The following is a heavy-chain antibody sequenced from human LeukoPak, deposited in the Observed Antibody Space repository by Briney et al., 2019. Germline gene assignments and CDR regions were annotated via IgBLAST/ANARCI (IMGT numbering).Heavy chain of an antibody. V-gene: IGHV1-18*04. CDR1: SYTFTSYG. CDR2: ISAYNGNT. CDR3: ARVVDIVVVPAAIWYYYGMDV. Sequence: ASVKVSCKASSYTFTSYGISWVRQAPGQGLEWMGWISAYNGNTNYAQKLQGRVTMTTDTSTSTAYMELRSLRSDDTAVYYCARVVDIVVVPAAIWYYYGMDVWGKGTTVTVSS. D-gene: IGHD2-2*03. J-gene: IGHJ6*04.